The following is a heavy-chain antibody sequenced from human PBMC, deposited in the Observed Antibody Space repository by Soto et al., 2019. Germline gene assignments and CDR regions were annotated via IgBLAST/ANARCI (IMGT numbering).Heavy chain of an antibody. V-gene: IGHV2-5*02. J-gene: IGHJ4*02. CDR3: AHYYYDSSGYYYVFDY. CDR1: GFSLSTSGVG. Sequence: QITLKESGPTLVKPTQTLTLTCTFSGFSLSTSGVGVGWLRQPPGKALEWLALIYWDDDKRYSPSLKSRLTITKDTSKNQVVLTMTNMDPVDTATYYCAHYYYDSSGYYYVFDYWGQGTLVTVSS. D-gene: IGHD3-22*01. CDR2: IYWDDDK.